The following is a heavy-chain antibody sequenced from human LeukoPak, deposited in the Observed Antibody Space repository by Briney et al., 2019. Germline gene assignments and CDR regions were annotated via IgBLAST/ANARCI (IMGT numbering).Heavy chain of an antibody. V-gene: IGHV4-61*02. Sequence: PSQTLSLTCTVSGGSISSGSYYWSWIRQPAGKGLEWIGRIYTSGSTNYNPSLKSRVTISVDTSKNQFSLKLSSVTAADTAVYYCAREPVGSSPHYYYYYMDVWGKGTTVTTSS. CDR1: GGSISSGSYY. D-gene: IGHD6-13*01. CDR3: AREPVGSSPHYYYYYMDV. CDR2: IYTSGST. J-gene: IGHJ6*03.